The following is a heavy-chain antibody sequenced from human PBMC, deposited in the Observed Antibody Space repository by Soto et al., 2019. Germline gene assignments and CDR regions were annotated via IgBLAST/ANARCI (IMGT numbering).Heavy chain of an antibody. CDR3: ARDRSYAMEV. CDR1: GFTFSSYG. V-gene: IGHV3-74*01. J-gene: IGHJ6*02. CDR2: INGDASST. Sequence: GGSLRLSCAASGFTFSSYGMHWVRQAPGEGLVWVSCINGDASSTTYADSVKGRFTISRDDAKNTVYPQMTSLRAEDTAVYFCARDRSYAMEVWGQGTRVTVSS.